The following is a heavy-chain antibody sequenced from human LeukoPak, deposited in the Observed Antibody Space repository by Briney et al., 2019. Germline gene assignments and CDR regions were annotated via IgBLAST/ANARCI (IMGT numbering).Heavy chain of an antibody. CDR3: ARDPSIMITFGGVIGLDY. D-gene: IGHD3-16*02. CDR2: LSYDGSNK. J-gene: IGHJ4*02. Sequence: PGGSLRLSCAASGFTFSTFGMHWVRQAPGKGLEWVAVLSYDGSNKYYADSVKGRFTISRDNSKNTLYLQMNSLRAEDTAVYYCARDPSIMITFGGVIGLDYWGQGTLVTVSS. V-gene: IGHV3-30*19. CDR1: GFTFSTFG.